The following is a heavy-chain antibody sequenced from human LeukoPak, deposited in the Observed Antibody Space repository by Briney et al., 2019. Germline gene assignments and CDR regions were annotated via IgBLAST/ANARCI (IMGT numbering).Heavy chain of an antibody. CDR3: ARGGYYYDSSAYSDY. J-gene: IGHJ4*02. V-gene: IGHV3-48*03. CDR2: ISSIGTI. D-gene: IGHD3-22*01. CDR1: GFPFSSYE. Sequence: GGSLRLSCVASGFPFSSYEMNWVRQAPGKGLEWVSYISSIGTIYYADSVKGRFTISRDNAKNSLYLQMNSLRAEDTAVYYCARGGYYYDSSAYSDYWGQGTLVTASS.